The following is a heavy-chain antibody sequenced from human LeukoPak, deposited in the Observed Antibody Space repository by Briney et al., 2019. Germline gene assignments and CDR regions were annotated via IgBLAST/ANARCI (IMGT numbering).Heavy chain of an antibody. Sequence: ASVKVSCKASGYTFTSYGIGWVRQAPGQGLEWVGWISAYNGNTNYAQKLQGRVTMTTDTSTSTAYMELRSLRSDDTAVYYCARGLDIVVVPAAIRDNWFDPWGQGTLVTVSS. D-gene: IGHD2-2*02. CDR2: ISAYNGNT. V-gene: IGHV1-18*01. CDR3: ARGLDIVVVPAAIRDNWFDP. J-gene: IGHJ5*02. CDR1: GYTFTSYG.